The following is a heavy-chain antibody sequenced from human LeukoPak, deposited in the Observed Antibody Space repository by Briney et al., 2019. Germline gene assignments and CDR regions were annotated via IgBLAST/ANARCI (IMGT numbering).Heavy chain of an antibody. CDR1: GYTFTSYG. Sequence: EASVKVSCKASGYTFTSYGISWVRQAPGQGLEWMGWISAYNGNTNYAQRLQGRVTMTTDTSTSTAYMELRSLRSDDTAVYYCARAPIWGGMITYYYMDVWGKGTTVTISS. J-gene: IGHJ6*03. CDR2: ISAYNGNT. V-gene: IGHV1-18*01. D-gene: IGHD3-16*01. CDR3: ARAPIWGGMITYYYMDV.